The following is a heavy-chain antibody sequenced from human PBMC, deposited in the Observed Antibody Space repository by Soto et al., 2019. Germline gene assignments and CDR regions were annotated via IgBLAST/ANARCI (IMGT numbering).Heavy chain of an antibody. CDR1: GFTFDDYA. J-gene: IGHJ3*02. CDR3: ARGLSYGLGSYVLFDAFDI. Sequence: EVQLVESGGGLVQPGRSLRLSCAASGFTFDDYAMHWVRQAPGKGLEWVSGISWDSGNIDFSDSVKGRFTITRDNTKNSLYLQMNSLRAEDTALYYCARGLSYGLGSYVLFDAFDIWGQRTLVTVSS. CDR2: ISWDSGNI. V-gene: IGHV3-9*01. D-gene: IGHD3-10*01.